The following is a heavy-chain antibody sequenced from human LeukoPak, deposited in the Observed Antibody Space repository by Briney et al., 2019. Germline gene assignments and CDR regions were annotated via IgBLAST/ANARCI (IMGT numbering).Heavy chain of an antibody. D-gene: IGHD1/OR15-1a*01. CDR1: GYTFTRYG. Sequence: ASVKVSCKASGYTFTRYGMNWVRQATGQGLEWMGWMNPNSGNTGYAQKFQGRVTITRNTSISTAYMELSSLRSEDTAVYYCARVNRGYFDYWGQGTLVTVSS. CDR3: ARVNRGYFDY. V-gene: IGHV1-8*03. CDR2: MNPNSGNT. J-gene: IGHJ4*02.